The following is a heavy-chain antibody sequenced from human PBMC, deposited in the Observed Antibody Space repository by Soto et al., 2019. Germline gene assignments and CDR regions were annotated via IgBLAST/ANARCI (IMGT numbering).Heavy chain of an antibody. V-gene: IGHV1-3*01. CDR2: INAGNGNT. CDR3: ARDQGYFDWLTGGTDV. Sequence: GASVKVSCKASGYTFTSYAMHWVRQAPGQRLEWMGWINAGNGNTKYSQKFQGRVTITRDTSASTAYMELSSLRSEDTAVYYCARDQGYFDWLTGGTDVWGQGTTVTVSS. D-gene: IGHD3-9*01. J-gene: IGHJ6*02. CDR1: GYTFTSYA.